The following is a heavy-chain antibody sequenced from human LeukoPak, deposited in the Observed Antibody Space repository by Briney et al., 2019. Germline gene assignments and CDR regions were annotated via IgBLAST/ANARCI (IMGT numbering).Heavy chain of an antibody. CDR3: ARGGIFGVVIVQPYFDY. CDR1: GGSISSYY. J-gene: IGHJ4*02. CDR2: IYYSGST. D-gene: IGHD3-3*01. V-gene: IGHV4-59*01. Sequence: PSETLSLTCTVSGGSISSYYWSWIRQPPGKGLEWIGYIYYSGSTNYNPSLKSRVTISVDTSKNQFSLKLSSVTAADTAVYYCARGGIFGVVIVQPYFDYWGQGTLVTVSS.